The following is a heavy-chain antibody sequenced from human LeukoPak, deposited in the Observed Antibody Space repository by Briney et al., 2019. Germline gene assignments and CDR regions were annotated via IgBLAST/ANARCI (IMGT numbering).Heavy chain of an antibody. CDR3: ARVRDGYNDDAFDV. Sequence: ASVKVSCKASGYTFTGYFMHWVRQAPGQGLEWMGWINPNSGGTNYAQKFQGRVTMTRDTSVSTVYMDLSRVRSDDTAVYYCARVRDGYNDDAFDVWGQGTLVTVSS. J-gene: IGHJ3*01. V-gene: IGHV1-2*02. CDR2: INPNSGGT. CDR1: GYTFTGYF. D-gene: IGHD5-24*01.